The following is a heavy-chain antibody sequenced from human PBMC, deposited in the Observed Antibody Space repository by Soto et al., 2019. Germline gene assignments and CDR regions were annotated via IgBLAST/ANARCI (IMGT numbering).Heavy chain of an antibody. CDR3: ARWGSGYAFDI. CDR1: GFTFSSYS. J-gene: IGHJ3*02. V-gene: IGHV3-21*01. D-gene: IGHD3-22*01. Sequence: GGSLRLSCTASGFTFSSYSMNWVRQAPGKELEWVSSISSSSSYIYYADSVKGRFTISRDNAKNSLYLQMNSLRAEDTAVYYCARWGSGYAFDIWGQGTMVTVSS. CDR2: ISSSSSYI.